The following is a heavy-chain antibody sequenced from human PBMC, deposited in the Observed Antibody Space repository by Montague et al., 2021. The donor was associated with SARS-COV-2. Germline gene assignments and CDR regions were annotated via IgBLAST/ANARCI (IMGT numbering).Heavy chain of an antibody. CDR1: GDSISTDNW. CDR2: IYYSGST. J-gene: IGHJ6*02. D-gene: IGHD4-11*01. Sequence: SETLSLTCVVSGDSISTDNWWTWVRLPPGKGPEWIGYIYYSGSTNYNPSLTSRVTISVDTSKNQVSLKLTSVTAADTAVYYCARHLRVTTVTSHMYHYAMDVWGQGTTVTVSS. V-gene: IGHV4-4*02. CDR3: ARHLRVTTVTSHMYHYAMDV.